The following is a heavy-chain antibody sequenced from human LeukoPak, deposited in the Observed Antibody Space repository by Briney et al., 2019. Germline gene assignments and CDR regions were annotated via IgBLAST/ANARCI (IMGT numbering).Heavy chain of an antibody. J-gene: IGHJ4*02. D-gene: IGHD2-8*01. CDR2: ISHDDTHK. CDR1: GFAFSTYT. Sequence: GGSLRLSCAASGFAFSTYTMHWVRQAPGKGPGWVSVISHDDTHKYYADAVAGRFTISRDNSKNMLYLQMDSVRADDSAIYYCAVDLAHGVPDYFDYWGQGTLVTVSS. V-gene: IGHV3-30*04. CDR3: AVDLAHGVPDYFDY.